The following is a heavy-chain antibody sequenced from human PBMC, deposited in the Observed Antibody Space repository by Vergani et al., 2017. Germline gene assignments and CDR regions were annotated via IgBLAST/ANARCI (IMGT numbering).Heavy chain of an antibody. Sequence: QVQLQESGPGLVKPSETLSLTCTVPGGSISSYYWGWIRQPPGKGLEWSGYIYYSGSTNYNPSLRSRFTISVDTSKNQFSLKLSSVTAADTAVYYCARAPVADFDYWGQGTLVTVSS. V-gene: IGHV4-59*01. J-gene: IGHJ4*02. D-gene: IGHD6-19*01. CDR3: ARAPVADFDY. CDR1: GGSISSYY. CDR2: IYYSGST.